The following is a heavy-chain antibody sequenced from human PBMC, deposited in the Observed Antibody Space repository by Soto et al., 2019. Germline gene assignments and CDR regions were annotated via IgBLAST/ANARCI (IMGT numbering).Heavy chain of an antibody. J-gene: IGHJ6*02. CDR3: ARGPKGDYAIYYYYYYGMDV. CDR2: IYPGDSDT. Sequence: CKGSGYSFTSYWIGWVRQMPGKGLEWMGIIYPGDSDTRYSPSFQGQVAISADKSISTAYLQWSSLKASDTAVYYCARGPKGDYAIYYYYYYGMDVWGQGTTVTVSS. CDR1: GYSFTSYW. D-gene: IGHD4-17*01. V-gene: IGHV5-51*01.